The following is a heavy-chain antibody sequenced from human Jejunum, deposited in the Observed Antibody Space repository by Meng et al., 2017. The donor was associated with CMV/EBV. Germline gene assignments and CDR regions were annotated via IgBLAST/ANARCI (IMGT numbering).Heavy chain of an antibody. V-gene: IGHV1-46*01. CDR1: GYTFTNYY. J-gene: IGHJ4*03. CDR2: FNPNGDVT. Sequence: QGQRVQAGAEVKKPGASWKVSCKASGYTFTNYYMHWVRQAPGQGLQWMGLFNPNGDVTTYSPRFQGRITLTGDTSTSTLYMELSSLTSDDTAVYYCAREMPMTCYFDQWGQGTLVTVSS. CDR3: AREMPMTCYFDQ. D-gene: IGHD3-22*01.